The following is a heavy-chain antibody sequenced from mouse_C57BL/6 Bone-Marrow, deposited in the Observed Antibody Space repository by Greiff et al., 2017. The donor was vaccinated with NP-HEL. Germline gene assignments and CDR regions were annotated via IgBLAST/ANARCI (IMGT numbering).Heavy chain of an antibody. CDR2: IYPGSGNT. V-gene: IGHV1-76*01. D-gene: IGHD2-5*01. CDR3: ARSSNYQYYYALDY. J-gene: IGHJ4*01. Sequence: VQLQQSGAELVRPGASVKLSCKASGYTFTDYYINWVKQRPGQGLEWIARIYPGSGNTYYNEKFKGKATLTAEKSSSTAYMQLSSLTSEDSAVYFYARSSNYQYYYALDYEGQGTSVTVTS. CDR1: GYTFTDYY.